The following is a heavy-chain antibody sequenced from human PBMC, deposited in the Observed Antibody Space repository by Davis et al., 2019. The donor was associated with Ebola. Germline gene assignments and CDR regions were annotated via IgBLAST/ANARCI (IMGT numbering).Heavy chain of an antibody. CDR2: ISSSGNTI. CDR3: ARAHNDVFLYFEH. J-gene: IGHJ4*02. Sequence: GESLKISCAASGFTFSSYEINWVRQAPGKGLEWIAYISSSGNTIYYSDSVKGRFTISRDNAKSSLYLQMESLKAEDTALYYCARAHNDVFLYFEHWGQGILVTVSS. CDR1: GFTFSSYE. V-gene: IGHV3-48*03. D-gene: IGHD3-9*01.